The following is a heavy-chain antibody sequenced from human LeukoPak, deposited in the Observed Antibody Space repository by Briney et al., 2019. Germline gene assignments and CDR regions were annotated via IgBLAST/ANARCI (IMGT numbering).Heavy chain of an antibody. CDR1: GFTFSAYG. V-gene: IGHV3-33*01. CDR3: ARDWGEGFFSMAFDI. Sequence: PGGSLRLSCAASGFTFSAYGMHWVRQAPGKGPEWVAVIWYDGSNKYYADSVKGRFTISRGNSKNTLYLQMNRLRAEDTAVYYCARDWGEGFFSMAFDIWGQGTMVTVSS. D-gene: IGHD3-16*01. CDR2: IWYDGSNK. J-gene: IGHJ3*02.